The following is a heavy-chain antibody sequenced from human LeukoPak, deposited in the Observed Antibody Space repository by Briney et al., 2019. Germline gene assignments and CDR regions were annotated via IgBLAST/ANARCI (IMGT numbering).Heavy chain of an antibody. CDR3: VKFGVDYDMGV. D-gene: IGHD3-16*01. J-gene: IGHJ6*02. V-gene: IGHV4-59*01. CDR2: IHYSGRA. CDR1: GDSISGSY. Sequence: PSETLSLTCTVSGDSISGSYWTWVRQRPGQGLEWIGQIHYSGRADYNPSLKRRITISVDTSKNQMSLTLTSVTAADTAIYYCVKFGVDYDMGVWGQGTTVTVSS.